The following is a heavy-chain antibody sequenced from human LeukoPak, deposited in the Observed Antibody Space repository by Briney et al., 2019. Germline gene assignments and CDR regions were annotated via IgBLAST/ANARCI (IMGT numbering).Heavy chain of an antibody. CDR2: ISWNGGSI. J-gene: IGHJ6*02. CDR3: AKGPGAYYYYYGMDV. CDR1: GFTFDDYA. Sequence: GGSLRLSCAASGFTFDDYAMHWVRQAPGKGLEWVSGISWNGGSIGYADSVKGRFTISRDNAKNSLYLQMNSLRAEDTALYYCAKGPGAYYYYYGMDVWGQGTTVTVSS. V-gene: IGHV3-9*01.